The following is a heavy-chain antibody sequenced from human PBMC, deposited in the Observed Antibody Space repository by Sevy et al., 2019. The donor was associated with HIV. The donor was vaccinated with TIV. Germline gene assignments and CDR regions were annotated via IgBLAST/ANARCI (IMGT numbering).Heavy chain of an antibody. Sequence: GGSLRLSCAASGFPFSNYAMSWIRQAPGKGLEWVSTLIGGGSRTYYADSVTGRFTISRDNSKNTLYLQMNSLRADETAIYYCAKRRVQSGLSGGGATYGWDVCGHGTTVTVSS. CDR3: AKRRVQSGLSGGGATYGWDV. CDR1: GFPFSNYA. V-gene: IGHV3-23*01. CDR2: LIGGGSRT. J-gene: IGHJ6*02. D-gene: IGHD4-17*01.